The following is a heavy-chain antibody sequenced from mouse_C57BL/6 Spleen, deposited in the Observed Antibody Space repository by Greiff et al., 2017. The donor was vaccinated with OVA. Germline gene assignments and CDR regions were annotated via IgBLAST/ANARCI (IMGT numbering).Heavy chain of an antibody. V-gene: IGHV1-18*01. CDR1: GYTFTNYK. D-gene: IGHD2-13*01. Sequence: VQLQQSGPELVKPGASVKIPCKASGYTFTNYKMDWVKQSHGKGLEWIGDINPNNGGTIYNQKFKGKATLAVDKSSSTAYMELRSLTSEETAVYYCARSDIDYWGQGTTLTVSS. CDR3: ARSDIDY. J-gene: IGHJ2*01. CDR2: INPNNGGT.